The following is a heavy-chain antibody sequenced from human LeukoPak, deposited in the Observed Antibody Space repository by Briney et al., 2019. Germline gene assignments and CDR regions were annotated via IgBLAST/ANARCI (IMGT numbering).Heavy chain of an antibody. CDR2: IYHNGNT. D-gene: IGHD5-18*01. Sequence: PSETLSLTCAVSGGSISSGGYSWSWIRQPPGKGLEWIGYIYHNGNTYYSPSLKSRVTISVDRSKNQLSLKLSSVTAADTAMYYCASGGYSYGFDYWGQGTLVTISS. J-gene: IGHJ4*02. CDR1: GGSISSGGYS. V-gene: IGHV4-30-2*01. CDR3: ASGGYSYGFDY.